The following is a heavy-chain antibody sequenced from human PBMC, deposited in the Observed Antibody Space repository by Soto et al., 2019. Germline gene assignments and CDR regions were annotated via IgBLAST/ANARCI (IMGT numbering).Heavy chain of an antibody. Sequence: QVQLVESGGGVVQPGRSLRLSCAASGFTFSSYGMHWVRQAPGKGLEWVALISYDGSNKYYADSVKGRFTISRDNSKNALYLQMNSLRTEDTAVYYCAKDLGHVGRGAFDIWGQGTMVTVSS. CDR1: GFTFSSYG. D-gene: IGHD7-27*01. CDR2: ISYDGSNK. V-gene: IGHV3-30*18. J-gene: IGHJ3*02. CDR3: AKDLGHVGRGAFDI.